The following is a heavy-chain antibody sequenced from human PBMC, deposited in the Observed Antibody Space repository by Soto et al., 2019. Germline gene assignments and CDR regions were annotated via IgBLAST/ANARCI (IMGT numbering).Heavy chain of an antibody. Sequence: SETLSLTCTVSGGSIXXXXXSWIRQHPGKGLEWIGYIYYSGSTNYNPSLKSRVTISVDTSKNQFSLKLSSVTAADTAVYYCARSRITDMDVWGQGTTVTVSS. CDR1: GGSIXXXX. D-gene: IGHD3-10*01. CDR3: ARSRITDMDV. CDR2: IYYSGST. V-gene: IGHV4-59*08. J-gene: IGHJ6*02.